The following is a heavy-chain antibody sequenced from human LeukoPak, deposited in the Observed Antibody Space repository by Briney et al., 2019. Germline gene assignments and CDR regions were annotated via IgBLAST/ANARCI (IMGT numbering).Heavy chain of an antibody. Sequence: ASVKVSCKASGYTFASYGFSWVRQAPGQGLEWMGWISTYNGNTNYTQKLQDRVTMTTDTSINTAYMELRSLTSDDTAVYYCARVLGYASGSYLDYWGQGTLVTVSS. CDR1: GYTFASYG. D-gene: IGHD3-10*01. CDR3: ARVLGYASGSYLDY. J-gene: IGHJ4*02. CDR2: ISTYNGNT. V-gene: IGHV1-18*01.